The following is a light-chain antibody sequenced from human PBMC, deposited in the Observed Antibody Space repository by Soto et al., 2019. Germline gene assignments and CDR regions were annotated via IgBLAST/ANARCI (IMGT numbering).Light chain of an antibody. J-gene: IGLJ2*01. CDR1: SSDVGAYNS. V-gene: IGLV2-14*01. CDR2: DVT. Sequence: QSALTQPASVSGSPGQSIIISCTGTSSDVGAYNSVSWYQQHPGKAPKLMIYDVTNRPSGVSNRFSGSKSGNTASLTISGLQAEDEANYDCSSYTSSGTLVFGGGTKLTVL. CDR3: SSYTSSGTLV.